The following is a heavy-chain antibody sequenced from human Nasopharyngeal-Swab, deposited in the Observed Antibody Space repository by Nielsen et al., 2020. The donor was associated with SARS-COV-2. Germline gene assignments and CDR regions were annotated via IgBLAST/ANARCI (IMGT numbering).Heavy chain of an antibody. CDR2: IYYSGST. CDR3: AGGHYDFWGSYYYYYMDV. Sequence: SETLSLTCTVSGGSISSYYWSWIRQPPGKGLEWIGYIYYSGSTNYNPSLKSRVTISVDTSKNQFSLKLSSVTAADTAVYYCAGGHYDFWGSYYYYYMDVWGKGTTVTVSS. V-gene: IGHV4-59*01. CDR1: GGSISSYY. J-gene: IGHJ6*03. D-gene: IGHD3-3*01.